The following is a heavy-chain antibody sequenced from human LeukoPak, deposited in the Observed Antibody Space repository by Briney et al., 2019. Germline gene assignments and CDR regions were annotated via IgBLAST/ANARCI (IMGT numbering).Heavy chain of an antibody. V-gene: IGHV3-33*01. J-gene: IGHJ5*02. D-gene: IGHD4-23*01. CDR1: GFTFSSYG. CDR3: ARDPEHGGNSGWFDP. CDR2: IWYDGSNK. Sequence: GGSLRLSCAASGFTFSSYGMHWVRQAPGKGLEGVAVIWYDGSNKYYADSVKGRFTTSRDNAKNSLYLQMNSLRAEDTAVYYCARDPEHGGNSGWFDPWGQGTLVTVSS.